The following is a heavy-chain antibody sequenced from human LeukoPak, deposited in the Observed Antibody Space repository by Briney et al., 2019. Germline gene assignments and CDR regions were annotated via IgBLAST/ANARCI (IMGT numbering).Heavy chain of an antibody. CDR3: ARRSCSGGSCYSGP. CDR1: GFTLSSYE. Sequence: TGGSLRLSCAASGFTLSSYEMNWVRQAPGKGLEWVSYISSSGSTIYYADSVKGRFTISRDNAKNSLYLQMNSLRAEDTAVYYCARRSCSGGSCYSGPWGQGTLVTVSS. CDR2: ISSSGSTI. V-gene: IGHV3-48*03. J-gene: IGHJ5*02. D-gene: IGHD2-15*01.